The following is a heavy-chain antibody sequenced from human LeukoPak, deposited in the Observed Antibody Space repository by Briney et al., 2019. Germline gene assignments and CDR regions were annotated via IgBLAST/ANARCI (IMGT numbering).Heavy chain of an antibody. CDR1: GCTFTSYY. D-gene: IGHD2-15*01. Sequence: GASVKVSCKASGCTFTSYYMHWVRQAPGQGLEWMGIINPSGGSTSYAQKFQGRVTMTRDTSTSTVYMELSSLRSEDTAVYYCARDGLCSGGSCVQTYPFDYWGQGTLVTVSS. V-gene: IGHV1-46*01. CDR3: ARDGLCSGGSCVQTYPFDY. CDR2: INPSGGST. J-gene: IGHJ4*02.